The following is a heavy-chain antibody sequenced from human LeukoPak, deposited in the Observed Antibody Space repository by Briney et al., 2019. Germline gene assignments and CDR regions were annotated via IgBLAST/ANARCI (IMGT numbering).Heavy chain of an antibody. Sequence: GRSLRLSCAASGFSFKNHGMHWVRRAAGKGLEWVAIIWYDGSNTYYADSVKGRFTVSRDNSKNTLYLQMNSLRAEDTAVYYCARDRTVRYFDYWGQGTLVRVSS. CDR3: ARDRTVRYFDY. CDR1: GFSFKNHG. CDR2: IWYDGSNT. V-gene: IGHV3-33*01. J-gene: IGHJ4*02.